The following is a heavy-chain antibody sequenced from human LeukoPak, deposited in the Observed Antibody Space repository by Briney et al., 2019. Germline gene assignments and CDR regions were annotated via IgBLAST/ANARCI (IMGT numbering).Heavy chain of an antibody. V-gene: IGHV1-46*01. CDR3: AREDVVLVDAVRYYYYGMDV. Sequence: EASVKVSCKASGYNFISYYMHWVRQAPGQGLEWMGIINPSGGSTSYAQKFQDRVTMTRDTSTSTAYMELSSLKSEDTAVYYCAREDVVLVDAVRYYYYGMDVWGQGTTVTVSS. CDR1: GYNFISYY. J-gene: IGHJ6*02. CDR2: INPSGGST. D-gene: IGHD2-8*01.